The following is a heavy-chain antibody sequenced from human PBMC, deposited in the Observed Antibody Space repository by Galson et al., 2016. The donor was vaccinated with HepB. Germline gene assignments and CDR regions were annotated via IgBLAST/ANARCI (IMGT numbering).Heavy chain of an antibody. D-gene: IGHD6-25*01. CDR3: ARQYRGGPSDY. V-gene: IGHV4-4*02. CDR1: GGSINTDDW. CDR2: VLHNGRV. Sequence: SETLSLTCAVSGGSINTDDWWSWVRQPPGQGLEWIGQVLHNGRVNYSPSLASRVTISIDTSNSYFSLRLTSVTAADTALYYCARQYRGGPSDYWGQGTLVIVSS. J-gene: IGHJ4*02.